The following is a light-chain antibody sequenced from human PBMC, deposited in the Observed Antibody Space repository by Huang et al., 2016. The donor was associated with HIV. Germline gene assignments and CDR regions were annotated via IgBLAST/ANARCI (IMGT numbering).Light chain of an antibody. J-gene: IGKJ4*01. CDR3: QQSYSTPLT. CDR2: AAS. Sequence: DIQMTQSPSSLSASVGDRVTITCRASQSISSYFNWYQQKLGKAPKLLIYAASNLQSGVPSRFSGSGSGTDFTLTISSLQPEDFATYYCQQSYSTPLTFGGGTKLEIQ. CDR1: QSISSY. V-gene: IGKV1-39*01.